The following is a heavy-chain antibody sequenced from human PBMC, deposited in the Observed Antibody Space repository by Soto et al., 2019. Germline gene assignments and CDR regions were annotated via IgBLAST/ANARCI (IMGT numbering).Heavy chain of an antibody. D-gene: IGHD2-2*01. J-gene: IGHJ4*02. CDR2: IYYSGST. Sequence: LTCTVSGGSISSGGYYWSWIRQHPGKGLEWIGYIYYSGSTYYNPSLKSRVTISVDTSKDQFSLKLSSVTAADTAVYYCARSSTSANYFDYWGQGTLVTVSS. CDR1: GGSISSGGYY. CDR3: ARSSTSANYFDY. V-gene: IGHV4-31*03.